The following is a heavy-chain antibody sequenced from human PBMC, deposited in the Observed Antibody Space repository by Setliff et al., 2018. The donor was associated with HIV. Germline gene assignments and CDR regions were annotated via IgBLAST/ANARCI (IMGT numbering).Heavy chain of an antibody. CDR1: GYSVSSGYF. CDR3: ARVRGYGGNFFDY. Sequence: SETLSLTCAVSGYSVSSGYFWGWIRQPPGKGLEWIGSIFHTGSTYYNPSLKSRVTISVDTSKNQFSLRLTSVTAADTAVYYCARVRGYGGNFFDYWGQGTLVTVSS. J-gene: IGHJ4*02. CDR2: IFHTGST. V-gene: IGHV4-38-2*01. D-gene: IGHD5-12*01.